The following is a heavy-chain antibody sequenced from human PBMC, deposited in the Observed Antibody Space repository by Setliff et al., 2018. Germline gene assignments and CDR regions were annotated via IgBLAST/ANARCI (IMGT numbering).Heavy chain of an antibody. J-gene: IGHJ6*02. CDR3: ARVSQYSSGWYYYYYYGMDV. D-gene: IGHD6-19*01. Sequence: PSETLSLTCTVSGGSISSYYCSWIRQPPGKGLEWIGYIYYSGSTNYNPSLKSRVTISVDTSKNQFSLKLSSVTAADTAVYYCARVSQYSSGWYYYYYYGMDVWGQGTTVTVSS. CDR1: GGSISSYY. CDR2: IYYSGST. V-gene: IGHV4-59*12.